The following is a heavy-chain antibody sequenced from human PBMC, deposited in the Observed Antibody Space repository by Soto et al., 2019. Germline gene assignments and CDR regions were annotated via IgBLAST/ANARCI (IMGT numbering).Heavy chain of an antibody. V-gene: IGHV1-3*01. CDR1: GYTFTSYA. D-gene: IGHD1-26*01. Sequence: QVQLVQSGAEVKKPGASVRISCRTSGYTFTSYAITWLRHAPGQSLEWMGWINGGNGDTKYSQKFQDRLSITRDTSATTGSLGLSSLTSEDTAIYYCARGPLSLYSADFRWGQGTLVTVSS. J-gene: IGHJ4*02. CDR3: ARGPLSLYSADFR. CDR2: INGGNGDT.